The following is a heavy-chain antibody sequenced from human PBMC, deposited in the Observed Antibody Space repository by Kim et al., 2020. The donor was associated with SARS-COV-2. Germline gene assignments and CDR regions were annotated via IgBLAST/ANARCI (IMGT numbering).Heavy chain of an antibody. V-gene: IGHV4-39*01. CDR3: AARATECRRTECYDDSFDI. CDR2: IYYSGST. Sequence: SETLSLTCIVSGGSISTSHYYWGWIRQPPGKGLEWIGSIYYSGSTYYNPSLKSRVTISVETSKNQVSLRLKSVTAADTAVYYCAARATECRRTECYDDSFDIWGQGTMVSVSA. D-gene: IGHD5-12*01. J-gene: IGHJ3*02. CDR1: GGSISTSHYY.